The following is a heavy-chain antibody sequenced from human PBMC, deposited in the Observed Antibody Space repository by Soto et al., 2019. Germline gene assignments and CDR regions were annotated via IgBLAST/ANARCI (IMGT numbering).Heavy chain of an antibody. CDR1: GLTFSSYS. V-gene: IGHV3-74*01. Sequence: GGSLRLSCAASGLTFSSYSMNWVRQAPGKGLEWVSYINSDGSRTTYADSVKGRFTISRDNAKNKLYLQMNSLRAEDTAVYYCADPFAVDMVSWGQGTLVTVSS. CDR2: INSDGSRT. CDR3: ADPFAVDMVS. J-gene: IGHJ5*02. D-gene: IGHD2-2*03.